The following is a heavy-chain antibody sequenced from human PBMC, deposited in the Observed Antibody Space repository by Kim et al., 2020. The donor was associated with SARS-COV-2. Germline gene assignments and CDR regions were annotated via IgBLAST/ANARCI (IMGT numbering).Heavy chain of an antibody. CDR1: GGSFSGYY. CDR3: ARGTRQWLSRHYYYYMDV. CDR2: INHSGST. D-gene: IGHD6-19*01. Sequence: SETLSLTCAVYGGSFSGYYWSWIRQPPGKGLEWIGEINHSGSTNYNPSLKSRVTISLDTSKNQFSLKLSSVPAADTAVYYCARGTRQWLSRHYYYYMDVWGKGTTVTVSS. V-gene: IGHV4-34*01. J-gene: IGHJ6*03.